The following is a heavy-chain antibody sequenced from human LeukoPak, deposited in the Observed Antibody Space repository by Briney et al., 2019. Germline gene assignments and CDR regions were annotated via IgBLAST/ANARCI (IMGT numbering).Heavy chain of an antibody. Sequence: SQTLSLTCAISGDSVSTDSAAWNWIRQSPSRGLEWLGRTYHRSKWYNDYAVSVKSRITINPDTSKNQFSLQLNSVTPEDTAVYYCARGRYSSSFLGYDYWGQGTLVAVSS. J-gene: IGHJ4*02. CDR3: ARGRYSSSFLGYDY. V-gene: IGHV6-1*01. CDR1: GDSVSTDSAA. D-gene: IGHD6-6*01. CDR2: TYHRSKWYN.